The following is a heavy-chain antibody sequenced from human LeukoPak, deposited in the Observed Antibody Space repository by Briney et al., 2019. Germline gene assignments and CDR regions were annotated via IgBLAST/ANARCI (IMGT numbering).Heavy chain of an antibody. CDR3: AKLRGWDFSQYHFDY. Sequence: ASVKVSCKASGYTFTGYYMHWVRQAPGQGLEWMGWINPNSGGTNYAQKFQGRVTMTRDTSISTAYMELSRLRSDDTAVYYCAKLRGWDFSQYHFDYWGQGTLVTVSS. V-gene: IGHV1-2*02. J-gene: IGHJ4*02. D-gene: IGHD4-23*01. CDR1: GYTFTGYY. CDR2: INPNSGGT.